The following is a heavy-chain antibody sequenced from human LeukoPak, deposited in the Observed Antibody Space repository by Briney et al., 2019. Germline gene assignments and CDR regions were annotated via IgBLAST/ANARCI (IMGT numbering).Heavy chain of an antibody. CDR1: EFTFTHYV. CDR2: ISYDGSNK. Sequence: PGRSLRLSCVASEFTFTHYVIHWVRQGPGRGLEWVAGISYDGSNKYYADSVKGRFAISRDNSKNTLYLQMNSLRAEDTAVFYCARSLSISSSRYFDPWGQGTLVTVSS. CDR3: ARSLSISSSRYFDP. V-gene: IGHV3-30*09. J-gene: IGHJ5*02. D-gene: IGHD6-6*01.